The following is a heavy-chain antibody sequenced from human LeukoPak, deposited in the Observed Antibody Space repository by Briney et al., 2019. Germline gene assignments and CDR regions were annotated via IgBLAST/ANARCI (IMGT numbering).Heavy chain of an antibody. J-gene: IGHJ4*02. V-gene: IGHV4-61*02. D-gene: IGHD5-18*01. CDR3: ARDKERGYSYGVFDY. CDR2: IYTSGST. Sequence: SQTLSLTCTVSGGSISSGSYYWSWIRQPAGKGLEWIGRIYTSGSTNYNPSLKSRVTISVDTSKNQFSLKLSSVTAADTAVYYCARDKERGYSYGVFDYWGQGTLVTVSS. CDR1: GGSISSGSYY.